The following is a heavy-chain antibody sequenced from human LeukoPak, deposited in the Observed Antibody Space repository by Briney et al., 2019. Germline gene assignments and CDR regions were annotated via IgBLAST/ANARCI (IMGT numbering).Heavy chain of an antibody. CDR1: GLTFSSYW. Sequence: GGSLRLSCAASGLTFSSYWMSWVRQAPGKGLEWVANIKNDETEKYYVDSVKGRFTISRDNAKNSLYLQMNSLRAEDTAVYYCAKTSSSSDRDYWGQGTLVTVSS. CDR3: AKTSSSSDRDY. V-gene: IGHV3-7*01. D-gene: IGHD6-6*01. CDR2: IKNDETEK. J-gene: IGHJ4*02.